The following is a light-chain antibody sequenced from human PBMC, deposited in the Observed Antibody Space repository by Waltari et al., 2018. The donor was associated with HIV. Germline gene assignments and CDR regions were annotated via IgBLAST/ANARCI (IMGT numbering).Light chain of an antibody. Sequence: EIVFTQSPATLSLSPGDTATLSCRASQSVGTYLAWYQQKPGQAPRLRIFASLNRAPGIPARFSGSGSGTDFTLTISSLESEDSAIYYCQQRSNWPPITFGQGTRLEI. J-gene: IGKJ5*01. CDR1: QSVGTY. V-gene: IGKV3-11*01. CDR3: QQRSNWPPIT. CDR2: ASL.